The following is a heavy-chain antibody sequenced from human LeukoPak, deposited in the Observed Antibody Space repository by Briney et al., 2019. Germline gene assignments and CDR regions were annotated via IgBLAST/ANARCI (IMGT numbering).Heavy chain of an antibody. CDR1: GYTFTSYG. CDR2: ISAYNGNT. CDR3: ARGTQYYGSGSYYRDAFDI. Sequence: ASVKVSCKASGYTFTSYGISWVRQAPGQGLEWMGWISAYNGNTNYAQKLQGRVTMTTDTSTSTAYMELRSLRSDDTAVYYCARGTQYYGSGSYYRDAFDIWGQGTMVTVSS. V-gene: IGHV1-18*01. D-gene: IGHD3-10*01. J-gene: IGHJ3*02.